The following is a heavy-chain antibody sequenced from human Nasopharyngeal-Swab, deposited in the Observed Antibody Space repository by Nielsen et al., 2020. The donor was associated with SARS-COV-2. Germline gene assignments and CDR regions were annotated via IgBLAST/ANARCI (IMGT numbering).Heavy chain of an antibody. Sequence: GVLKISCAASGFTFSSYWMHWVRQAPGKGLVWVSRINSDGSSTSYADSVKGRFTISRDNAKNTLYLQMNSLRAEDTAVYYCARVPTDSWFGDHFDYWGQGTLVTVSS. CDR2: INSDGSST. J-gene: IGHJ4*02. CDR1: GFTFSSYW. CDR3: ARVPTDSWFGDHFDY. V-gene: IGHV3-74*01. D-gene: IGHD3-10*01.